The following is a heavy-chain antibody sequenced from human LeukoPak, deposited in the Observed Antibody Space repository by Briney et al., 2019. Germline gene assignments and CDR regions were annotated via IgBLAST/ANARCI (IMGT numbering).Heavy chain of an antibody. J-gene: IGHJ5*02. Sequence: GASVKVSCKASGYTFTSYDINWVRQATGQGLEWMGWMNPNSGNTGYAQKFQGRVTMTRNTSISTAYMELSSLRSEDTAVYYCARGVAAAGSGWFDPWGQGTLVTVSS. CDR3: ARGVAAAGSGWFDP. V-gene: IGHV1-8*01. D-gene: IGHD6-13*01. CDR1: GYTFTSYD. CDR2: MNPNSGNT.